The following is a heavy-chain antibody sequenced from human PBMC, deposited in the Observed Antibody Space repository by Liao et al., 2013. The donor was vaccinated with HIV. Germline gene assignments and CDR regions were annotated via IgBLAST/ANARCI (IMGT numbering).Heavy chain of an antibody. CDR2: VYTSGST. J-gene: IGHJ2*01. D-gene: IGHD6-13*01. CDR1: GGSITSYY. Sequence: QVQLQESGPGLVKPSETLSLTCTVSGGSITSYYWSWIRQPAGKGLQWIGHVYTSGSTDNNPSLKSRVTMSVDTSKNQFSLKLSSVTAADTAVYYCARIRKHSSSWYPAKDSWYFDLWGRGTLVTVSS. V-gene: IGHV4-4*07. CDR3: ARIRKHSSSWYPAKDSWYFDL.